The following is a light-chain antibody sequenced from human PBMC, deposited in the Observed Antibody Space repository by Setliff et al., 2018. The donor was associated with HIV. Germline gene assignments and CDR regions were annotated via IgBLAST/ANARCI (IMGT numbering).Light chain of an antibody. CDR1: SSDVGAYNY. V-gene: IGLV2-14*01. Sequence: QSALTQPASVSGSPGQSITISCTGTSSDVGAYNYVSWYQQHPGKAPKLMIYEVSNRPSGVSNRCSGSKSGNTASLTISGLQAEDEADYYCSSYITNSTSYVFGTGTKVTVL. CDR3: SSYITNSTSYV. J-gene: IGLJ1*01. CDR2: EVS.